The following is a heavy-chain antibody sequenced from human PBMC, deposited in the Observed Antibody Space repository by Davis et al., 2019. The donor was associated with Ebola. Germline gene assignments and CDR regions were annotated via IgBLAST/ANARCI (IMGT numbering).Heavy chain of an antibody. J-gene: IGHJ6*02. CDR1: GASVSGNSGA. D-gene: IGHD5-24*01. Sequence: PSETLSLTCAISGASVSGNSGAWNWIRQSPSRGLEWLGRTYYNSKWFTDYAVSVRGRITINPDTSRNQFSLQVNSVTPEDRGVYYCTRGWLRGSMDVWAQGTTVTVSS. V-gene: IGHV6-1*01. CDR2: TYYNSKWFT. CDR3: TRGWLRGSMDV.